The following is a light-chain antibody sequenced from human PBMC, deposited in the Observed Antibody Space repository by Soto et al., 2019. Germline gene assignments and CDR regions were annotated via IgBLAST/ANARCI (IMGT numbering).Light chain of an antibody. CDR3: RSFTTSSTYV. CDR2: DVT. J-gene: IGLJ1*01. Sequence: QSALTQPASVSGSPGQSTAISCTGTSSDVGLYNYVSWYQQHPDKVPKLIIYDVTNRPSGVSDRFSGSKSGNTASLTISGLQADDEADYYCRSFTTSSTYVFGTGTKVTVL. V-gene: IGLV2-14*01. CDR1: SSDVGLYNY.